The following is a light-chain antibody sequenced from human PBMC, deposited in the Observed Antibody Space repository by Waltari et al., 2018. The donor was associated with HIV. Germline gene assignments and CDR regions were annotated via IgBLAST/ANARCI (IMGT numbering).Light chain of an antibody. CDR3: QQYNGWPRT. V-gene: IGKV3-15*01. Sequence: EIVMTQSLATLSVSPGEGFTLSCRASQNVITTLAWDQQKPGQAPRLLIYGASTRASGIPASFTDGGSGSDFTLTINSRQSEDCGLYYCQQYNGWPRTFGQGTKV. J-gene: IGKJ1*01. CDR2: GAS. CDR1: QNVITT.